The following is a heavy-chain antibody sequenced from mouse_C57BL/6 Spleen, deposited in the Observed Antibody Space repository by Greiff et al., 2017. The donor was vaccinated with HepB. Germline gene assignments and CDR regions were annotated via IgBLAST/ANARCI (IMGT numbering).Heavy chain of an antibody. CDR2: ISSGGSYT. J-gene: IGHJ2*01. CDR3: ARQNWEH. V-gene: IGHV5-6*01. CDR1: GFTFSSYG. D-gene: IGHD4-1*01. Sequence: DVHLVESGGDLVKPGGSLKLSCAASGFTFSSYGMSWVRQTPDKRLEWVATISSGGSYTYYPDSVKGRFTISRDNAKNTLYLQMSSLKSEDTAMYYCARQNWEHWGQGTTLTVSS.